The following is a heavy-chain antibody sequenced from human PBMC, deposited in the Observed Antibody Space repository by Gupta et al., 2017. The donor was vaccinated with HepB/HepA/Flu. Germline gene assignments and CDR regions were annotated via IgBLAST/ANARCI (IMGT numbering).Heavy chain of an antibody. CDR2: IIPIFGTA. V-gene: IGHV1-69*01. CDR1: GGTFRSYA. CDR3: ARAPITGTSRNIYYYYYYMDV. Sequence: QVQLVQSGAEVKKPGSSVKVSCKASGGTFRSYAISWVRQAPGQGLEWMGGIIPIFGTANYAQKFQGRVTITADESTSTAYMELSSLRSEDTAVYYCARAPITGTSRNIYYYYYYMDVWGKGTTVTVSS. D-gene: IGHD1-7*01. J-gene: IGHJ6*03.